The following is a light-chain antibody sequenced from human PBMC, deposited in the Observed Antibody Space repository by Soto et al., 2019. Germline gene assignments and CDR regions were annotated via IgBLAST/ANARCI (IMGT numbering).Light chain of an antibody. Sequence: EIVLTQSPGTLSLSPGERGTLSCRASQNLGTLYLAWFQQKSGQAPRLLIYSASRRATGIPDRFTGSGSGTDFTLTINRVEPEDFAVYFCQPYVGSTLTFGQGTKVEIK. V-gene: IGKV3-20*01. CDR2: SAS. J-gene: IGKJ1*01. CDR3: QPYVGSTLT. CDR1: QNLGTLY.